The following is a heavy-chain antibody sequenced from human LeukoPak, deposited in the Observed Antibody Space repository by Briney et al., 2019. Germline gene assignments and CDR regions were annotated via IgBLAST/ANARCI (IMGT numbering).Heavy chain of an antibody. V-gene: IGHV3-9*03. D-gene: IGHD4-17*01. Sequence: GRSLRLSCAASGFTFNDYAMHWVRQAPGKGLEWVAGISWNSGSIGYADSVKGRFTISRDNAKNSLYLQMNSLRAEDMALYYCAKASGDYQDYFDYWGQGTLVTVSS. CDR2: ISWNSGSI. CDR3: AKASGDYQDYFDY. CDR1: GFTFNDYA. J-gene: IGHJ4*02.